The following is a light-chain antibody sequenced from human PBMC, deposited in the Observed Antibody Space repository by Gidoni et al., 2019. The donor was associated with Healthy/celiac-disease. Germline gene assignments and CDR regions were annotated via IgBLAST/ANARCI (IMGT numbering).Light chain of an antibody. J-gene: IGKJ2*01. CDR3: MQALQTPLYT. CDR2: LGS. CDR1: QSLLHSNGYNY. V-gene: IGKV2-28*01. Sequence: EIVMTQSPLSLPVTPGEPASISCRSSQSLLHSNGYNYLDWYLQKPGQSPQLLIYLGSNRASGVPDRFSGSGSDTDFTLKISRVEAEDVGVYYCMQALQTPLYTFGQGTKLEIK.